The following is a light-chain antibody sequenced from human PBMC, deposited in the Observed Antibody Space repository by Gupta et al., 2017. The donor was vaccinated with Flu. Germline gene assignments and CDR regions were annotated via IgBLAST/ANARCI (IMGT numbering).Light chain of an antibody. Sequence: DIQMNSSQSSLSASVGDTVTITCRASQGIRDYLGWYRQKRERAPKLLISATYNLQSGVPSRFSGSAAGTEFTLTISSLQAEEFATYYCLQQFSYPWTFGQGTKVDIK. CDR2: ATY. J-gene: IGKJ1*01. V-gene: IGKV1-17*01. CDR1: QGIRDY. CDR3: LQQFSYPWT.